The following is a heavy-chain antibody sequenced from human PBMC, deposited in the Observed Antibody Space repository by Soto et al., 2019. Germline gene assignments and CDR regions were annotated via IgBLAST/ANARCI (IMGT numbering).Heavy chain of an antibody. CDR2: ISYDGSNK. CDR3: AKDLADYDDSSGYYYEAFDY. Sequence: RDSCTAFEFKFVSLGVHWVRKATGKGLEWVAVISYDGSNKYYADSVKGRFTISRDNSKNTLYLQMNSLRAEDTAVYYCAKDLADYDDSSGYYYEAFDYWGKGTLVTV. V-gene: IGHV3-30*18. CDR1: EFKFVSLG. D-gene: IGHD3-22*01. J-gene: IGHJ4*02.